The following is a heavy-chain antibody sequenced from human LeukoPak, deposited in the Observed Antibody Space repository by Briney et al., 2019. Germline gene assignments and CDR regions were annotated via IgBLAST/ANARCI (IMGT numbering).Heavy chain of an antibody. D-gene: IGHD4-11*01. J-gene: IGHJ4*02. V-gene: IGHV3-30*02. CDR3: AKDGGNYEFDY. CDR2: IPYDGSKN. CDR1: GFTFSSYV. Sequence: GGSLRLSCAASGFTFSSYVMHWVRQAPGKGLEWVAFIPYDGSKNSYTDSVKGRFTISRDNSRNTLYLQMNTLRAEDTAVYYCAKDGGNYEFDYLGQGTLVTVSA.